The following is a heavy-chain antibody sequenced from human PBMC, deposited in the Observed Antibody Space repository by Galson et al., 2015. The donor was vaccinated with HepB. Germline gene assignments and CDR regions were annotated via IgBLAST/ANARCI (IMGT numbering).Heavy chain of an antibody. CDR1: GGSISSSSYY. CDR3: ARQGSSYYDSSGYYFGNYYYYYGMDV. D-gene: IGHD3-22*01. V-gene: IGHV4-39*01. CDR2: IYYSGST. Sequence: SETLSLTCTVSGGSISSSSYYWGWIRQPPWRGLEWIGSIYYSGSTYYNPSLKRRITISVDTSKNQFSPKLNSVTAADTAVYYCARQGSSYYDSSGYYFGNYYYYYGMDVWGQGTTVTVSS. J-gene: IGHJ6*02.